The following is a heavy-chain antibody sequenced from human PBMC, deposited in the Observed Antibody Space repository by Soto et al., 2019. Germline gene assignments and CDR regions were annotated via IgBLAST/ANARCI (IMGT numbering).Heavy chain of an antibody. J-gene: IGHJ4*02. CDR1: GFTFSSYA. CDR2: ISGSGGST. Sequence: GGSLRLSCAASGFTFSSYAMSWVRQAPGKGLEWVSAISGSGGSTYYADSVKGRFTISRDNSKNTLYLQMNSLRAEDTAVYYCAKDKTYCGGDCYGFVDYWGQRTLVTVSS. D-gene: IGHD2-21*01. CDR3: AKDKTYCGGDCYGFVDY. V-gene: IGHV3-23*01.